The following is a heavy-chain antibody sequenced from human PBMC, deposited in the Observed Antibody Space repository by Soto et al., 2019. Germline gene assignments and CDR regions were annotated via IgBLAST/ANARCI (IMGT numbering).Heavy chain of an antibody. CDR2: IYSGESK. V-gene: IGHV3-53*01. J-gene: IGHJ5*02. D-gene: IGHD6-6*01. Sequence: EVQLVESGGGLIQPGGSLRLSCAASGYTVSSNYMSWVRQAPGKGLEWVSVIYSGESKLYADSVKGRFTISRDNFKTTLYRQMNSLIAEDTAVYYCARGPSRSSSLGWFERWGQGGMVTVSS. CDR3: ARGPSRSSSLGWFER. CDR1: GYTVSSNY.